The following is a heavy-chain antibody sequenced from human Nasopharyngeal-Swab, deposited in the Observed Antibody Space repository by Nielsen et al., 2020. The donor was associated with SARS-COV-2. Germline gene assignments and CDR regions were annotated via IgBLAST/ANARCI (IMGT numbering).Heavy chain of an antibody. V-gene: IGHV3-48*02. CDR1: GFTFSSYS. Sequence: GESLTISCAASGFTFSSYSMNWVRQAPGKGLEWVSYISSSSSTIYYADSVKGRFTISRDNAKNSLYLQMNSLRDEDTAVYYCAPAKHSYYYYYGMDVWGQGTTVTVSS. CDR3: APAKHSYYYYYGMDV. J-gene: IGHJ6*02. CDR2: ISSSSSTI.